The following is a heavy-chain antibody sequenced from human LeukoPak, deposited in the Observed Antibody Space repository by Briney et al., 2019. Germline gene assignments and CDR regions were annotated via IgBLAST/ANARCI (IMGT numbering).Heavy chain of an antibody. Sequence: SEILSLTCTVSGGSISSSSYYWGWIRQPPGKGLEWIGSIYYSGSTYYNPSLKSRVTISVDTSKNQFSLKLSSVTAADTAVYYCARGGGSSEIDYWGQGTLVTVSS. CDR3: ARGGGSSEIDY. V-gene: IGHV4-39*07. J-gene: IGHJ4*02. CDR2: IYYSGST. CDR1: GGSISSSSYY. D-gene: IGHD6-6*01.